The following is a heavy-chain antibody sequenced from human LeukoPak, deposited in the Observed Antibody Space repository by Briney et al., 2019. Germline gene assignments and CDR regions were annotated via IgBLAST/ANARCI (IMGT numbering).Heavy chain of an antibody. CDR2: ISAYNGNT. CDR3: ARKRYFDWLSGYYFDY. V-gene: IGHV1-18*01. CDR1: GYTFTSYG. D-gene: IGHD3-9*01. Sequence: ASVSVSCRASGYTFTSYGISGVRQAPGQGREWMGWISAYNGNTNYAQKLQGRVTMTPDTSTSTAYMELRSLRSDDTAVYYCARKRYFDWLSGYYFDYWGQGTLVTVSS. J-gene: IGHJ4*02.